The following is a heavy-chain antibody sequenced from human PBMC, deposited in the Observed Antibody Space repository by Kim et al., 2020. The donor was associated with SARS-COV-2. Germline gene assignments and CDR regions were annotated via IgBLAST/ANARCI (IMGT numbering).Heavy chain of an antibody. CDR1: GFTFSSYW. CDR2: IKQDGSEK. Sequence: GGSLRLSCAASGFTFSSYWMSWVRQAPGKGLEWVANIKQDGSEKYYVDSVKGRFTISRDNAKNSLYLQMNSLRAEDTAVYYCARMGYYGSGRKYYFDYWGQGTLVTVSS. V-gene: IGHV3-7*01. J-gene: IGHJ4*02. CDR3: ARMGYYGSGRKYYFDY. D-gene: IGHD3-10*01.